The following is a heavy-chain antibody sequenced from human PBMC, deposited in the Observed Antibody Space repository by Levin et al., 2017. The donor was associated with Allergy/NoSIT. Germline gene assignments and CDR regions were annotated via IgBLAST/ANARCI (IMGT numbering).Heavy chain of an antibody. Sequence: ASVTVSFPASGYPFPNYYIHWVRQAPGQGLEWMGVINPSSGSTSYAQKFQGRVTMTRDTSTSTVYMELSSLRSEDTALYYCARRASALASTSYFDYWGQGTLVTVSS. D-gene: IGHD6-19*01. CDR2: INPSSGST. J-gene: IGHJ4*02. V-gene: IGHV1-46*01. CDR1: GYPFPNYY. CDR3: ARRASALASTSYFDY.